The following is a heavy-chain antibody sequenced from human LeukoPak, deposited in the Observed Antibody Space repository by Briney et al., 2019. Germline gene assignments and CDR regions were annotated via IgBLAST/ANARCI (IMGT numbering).Heavy chain of an antibody. Sequence: PGGSLRLSCAASGFTFSTYWMHWVRQAPGKGLVWVSRINTDGSSPSYADSVKGRFTISRDNAKNTLYLQMNSLRAEDTAVYYCTREPSLFSGFFDYLGQGALGSVSS. CDR2: INTDGSSP. V-gene: IGHV3-74*01. J-gene: IGHJ4*02. CDR1: GFTFSTYW. D-gene: IGHD3-10*02. CDR3: TREPSLFSGFFDY.